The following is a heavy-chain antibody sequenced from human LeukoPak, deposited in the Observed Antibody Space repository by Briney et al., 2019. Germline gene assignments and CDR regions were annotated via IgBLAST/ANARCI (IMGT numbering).Heavy chain of an antibody. V-gene: IGHV3-30*18. CDR1: AFTFSSYG. CDR2: ISYDGSNK. D-gene: IGHD3-22*01. J-gene: IGHJ3*02. Sequence: GGSLRLSCAASAFTFSSYGMHWVRQAPGKGLEWVAVISYDGSNKYYADSVKGRFTISRDDSKNTLYLQMNSLRAEDTAVYYCAKLYYDSSVEDAFDIWGQGTMVTVSS. CDR3: AKLYYDSSVEDAFDI.